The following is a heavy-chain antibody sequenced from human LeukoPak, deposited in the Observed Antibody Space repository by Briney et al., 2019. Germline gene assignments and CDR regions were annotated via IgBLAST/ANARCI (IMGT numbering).Heavy chain of an antibody. CDR2: IVVGSGIT. V-gene: IGHV1-58*02. CDR3: AADPQIYYDSSGPQYYYYGMDV. D-gene: IGHD3-22*01. Sequence: TSVKVSCKASGFTFTSSAMQWVRQARGQRLEWIGWIVVGSGITNYAQKFQERVTITRDMSTSTAYMELSSLRSEDTAVYYCAADPQIYYDSSGPQYYYYGMDVWGQGTTVTVSS. CDR1: GFTFTSSA. J-gene: IGHJ6*02.